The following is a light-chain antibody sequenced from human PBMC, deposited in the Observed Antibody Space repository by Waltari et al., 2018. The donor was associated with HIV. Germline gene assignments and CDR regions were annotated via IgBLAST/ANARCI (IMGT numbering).Light chain of an antibody. CDR2: WAS. V-gene: IGKV4-1*01. J-gene: IGKJ1*01. Sequence: DIVVTQSPDSLAVSLGGRAALNCKSTPSLLYSSNNKNYLAWYQKKPGQPPKLLIYWASTRAAGVPARFSGSGSGTNFTLTINGLQAEDVAIYYCQQFYTTTWSFGPGTRVEI. CDR1: PSLLYSSNNKNY. CDR3: QQFYTTTWS.